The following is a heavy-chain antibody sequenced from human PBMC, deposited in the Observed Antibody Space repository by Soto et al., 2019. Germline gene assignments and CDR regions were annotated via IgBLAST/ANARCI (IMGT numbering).Heavy chain of an antibody. D-gene: IGHD1-26*01. CDR2: IYYSGST. CDR3: ARQGSGSCFGGYYYYYGMDV. V-gene: IGHV4-39*01. Sequence: SETLSLTCTVSGGSISSSSYYWGWIRQPPGKGLEWIGSIYYSGSTYYNPSLKSRVTISVDTSKNQFSLKLSSVTAADTAVYYCARQGSGSCFGGYYYYYGMDVWGQGTTVTVSS. CDR1: GGSISSSSYY. J-gene: IGHJ6*02.